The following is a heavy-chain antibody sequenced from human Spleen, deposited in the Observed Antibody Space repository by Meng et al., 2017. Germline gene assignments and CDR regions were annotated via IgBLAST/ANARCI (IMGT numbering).Heavy chain of an antibody. J-gene: IGHJ3*02. V-gene: IGHV1-69*06. CDR1: GGTFSSYA. CDR2: IIPIFGTA. Sequence: SVKVSCKASGGTFSSYAISWVRQAPGQGLEWMGGIIPIFGTANYAQKFQGRVTISADKSTSTAYMELSSLRSEDTAVYYCARPRIAAAPESPHPNAFDIWGQGTMVTVSS. D-gene: IGHD6-13*01. CDR3: ARPRIAAAPESPHPNAFDI.